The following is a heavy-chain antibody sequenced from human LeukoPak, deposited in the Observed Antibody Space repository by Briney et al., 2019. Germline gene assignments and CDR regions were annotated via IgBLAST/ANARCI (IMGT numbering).Heavy chain of an antibody. CDR2: ISWNTVTL. CDR1: GFTFDDYA. D-gene: IGHD1-26*01. V-gene: IGHV3-9*01. J-gene: IGHJ4*02. CDR3: AKDRTSGSYLFDY. Sequence: GGSLRLSCAASGFTFDDYAMHWVRHAPGKGLEWVSGISWNTVTLGYAYSVKGRFTISRDNAKNSLYLQMNSLRAEDTALYYCAKDRTSGSYLFDYWGQGTLVTVSS.